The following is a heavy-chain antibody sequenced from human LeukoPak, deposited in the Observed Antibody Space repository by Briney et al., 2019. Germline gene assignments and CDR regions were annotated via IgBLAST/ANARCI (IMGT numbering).Heavy chain of an antibody. CDR3: ATGNIDALPDRYYYYMDV. CDR2: FDPEDGET. D-gene: IGHD2/OR15-2a*01. CDR1: GYTLSELS. J-gene: IGHJ6*03. Sequence: GASVKVSCKVSGYTLSELSMHWVRQAPGKGLEWMGGFDPEDGETLYAQKFQGRVTITEDTSTDTAYMELSSLRSEDTAVYYCATGNIDALPDRYYYYMDVWGIGTTVTVSS. V-gene: IGHV1-24*01.